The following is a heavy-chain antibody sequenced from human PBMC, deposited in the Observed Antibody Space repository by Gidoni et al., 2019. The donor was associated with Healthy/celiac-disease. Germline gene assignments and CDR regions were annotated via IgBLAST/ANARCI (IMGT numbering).Heavy chain of an antibody. Sequence: EVQLVQSGAEVKKPGESLRISCKGSGYRLTSYWISWVRQMPGKGLEWMGRIDPSDSYTNYSPSFQGHVTISADKSISTAYLQWSSLKASDTAMYYCARLTPDTAMVTWWVDDYWGQGTLVTVSS. CDR2: IDPSDSYT. V-gene: IGHV5-10-1*03. CDR3: ARLTPDTAMVTWWVDDY. CDR1: GYRLTSYW. D-gene: IGHD5-18*01. J-gene: IGHJ4*02.